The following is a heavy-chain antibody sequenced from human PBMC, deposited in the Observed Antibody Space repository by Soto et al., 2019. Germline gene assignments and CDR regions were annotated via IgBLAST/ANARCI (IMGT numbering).Heavy chain of an antibody. CDR1: GYSFTSYW. V-gene: IGHV5-51*01. Sequence: GESLKISCKGSGYSFTSYWIGWVGQMPGKGLEWMGIIYPGDSDTRYSPSFQGQVTISADKSISTAYLQWSSLKASDTAMYYCARLRPAEGYCSGGSCSQGWFDPWGQGTLVTVSS. CDR2: IYPGDSDT. D-gene: IGHD2-15*01. CDR3: ARLRPAEGYCSGGSCSQGWFDP. J-gene: IGHJ5*02.